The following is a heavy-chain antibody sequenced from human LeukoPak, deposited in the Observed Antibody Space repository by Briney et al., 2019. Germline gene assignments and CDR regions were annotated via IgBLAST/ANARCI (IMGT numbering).Heavy chain of an antibody. CDR1: GFTFSSYG. Sequence: GKSLRLSCAASGFTFSSYGMHWVRQAPGKGLEWVAVISYDGSNKYYADSVKGRFTISRDNSKNTLYLQMNSLRAEDTAVYYCAKVFARYSSSWYYFDYWGQGTLVTVSS. D-gene: IGHD6-13*01. J-gene: IGHJ4*02. V-gene: IGHV3-30*18. CDR3: AKVFARYSSSWYYFDY. CDR2: ISYDGSNK.